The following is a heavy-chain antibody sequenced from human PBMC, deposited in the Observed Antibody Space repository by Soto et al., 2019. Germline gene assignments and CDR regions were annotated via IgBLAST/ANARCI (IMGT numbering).Heavy chain of an antibody. Sequence: GGSLRLSCAASGFTFSSYWMHWVRQAPGRGLVWVSRIDFDEGGSTDYADSVKGRFTTSRDNAKNTLFLQMNTLRAEDTAVYYCARAEWLRTFDSWGQGTQVTVSS. CDR3: ARAEWLRTFDS. CDR2: IDFDEGGST. V-gene: IGHV3-74*01. J-gene: IGHJ4*02. D-gene: IGHD5-12*01. CDR1: GFTFSSYW.